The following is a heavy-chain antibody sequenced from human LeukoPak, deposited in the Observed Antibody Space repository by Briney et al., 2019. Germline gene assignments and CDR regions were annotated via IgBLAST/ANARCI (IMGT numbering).Heavy chain of an antibody. CDR2: MNPNSGNP. V-gene: IGHV1-8*01. D-gene: IGHD2-2*01. Sequence: ASVKVSCKASGYTFTSSDINWVRQAPGQGLEWMGWMNPNSGNPVYAQKFQGRVTMTRNTSISTAYMELSSLRFEDTAVYYCPRGDIVVVPAASDAFDIWGQGTMVTVSS. J-gene: IGHJ3*02. CDR1: GYTFTSSD. CDR3: PRGDIVVVPAASDAFDI.